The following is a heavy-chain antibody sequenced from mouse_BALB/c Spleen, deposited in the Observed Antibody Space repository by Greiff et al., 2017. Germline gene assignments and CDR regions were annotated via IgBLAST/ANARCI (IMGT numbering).Heavy chain of an antibody. V-gene: IGHV5-17*02. CDR2: ISSGSSTI. D-gene: IGHD2-3*01. Sequence: EVMLVESGGGLVQPGGSRKLSCAASGFTFSSFGMHWVRQAPEKGLEWVAYISSGSSTIYYADTVKGRFTISRDNPKNTLFLQMTSLRSEDTAMYYCARTDGYYDWFAYWGQGTLVTVSA. CDR3: ARTDGYYDWFAY. J-gene: IGHJ3*01. CDR1: GFTFSSFG.